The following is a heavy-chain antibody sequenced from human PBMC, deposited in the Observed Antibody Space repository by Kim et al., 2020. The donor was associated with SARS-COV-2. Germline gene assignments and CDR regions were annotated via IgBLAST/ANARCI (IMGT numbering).Heavy chain of an antibody. CDR2: T. D-gene: IGHD6-19*01. J-gene: IGHJ6*02. V-gene: IGHV3-53*01. Sequence: TESADSEQGRCTISRDNSKNTLYLQMNSLSAEDTAVYYCARIAVGGGMDVWGQGTTVTVSS. CDR3: ARIAVGGGMDV.